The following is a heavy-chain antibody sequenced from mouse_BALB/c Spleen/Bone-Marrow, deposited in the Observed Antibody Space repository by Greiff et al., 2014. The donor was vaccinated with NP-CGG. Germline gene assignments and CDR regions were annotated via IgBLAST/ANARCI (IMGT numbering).Heavy chain of an antibody. CDR3: ASYYYGSSSFAY. Sequence: DVKLVESGAELVKPGASVKLSCTASGFNIKDTYMHWVKQRPEQGLEWIGRIDPANGNTKYDPKFQGKATITADTSSNTAYLLLSSLTSEDTAVYYCASYYYGSSSFAYWGQGTLATVSA. J-gene: IGHJ3*01. V-gene: IGHV14-3*02. D-gene: IGHD1-1*01. CDR1: GFNIKDTY. CDR2: IDPANGNT.